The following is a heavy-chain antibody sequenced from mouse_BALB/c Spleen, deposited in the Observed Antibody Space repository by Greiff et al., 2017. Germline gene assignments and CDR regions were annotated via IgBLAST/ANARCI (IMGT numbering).Heavy chain of an antibody. CDR1: GFTFSSYG. CDR3: ARSEVRRRGAMDY. D-gene: IGHD2-14*01. V-gene: IGHV5-6-3*01. J-gene: IGHJ4*01. Sequence: EVKLMESGGGLVQPGGSLKLSCAASGFTFSSYGMSWVRQTPDKRLELVATINSNGGSTYYPDSVKGRFTISRDNAKNTLYLQMSSLKSEDTAMYYCARSEVRRRGAMDYWGQGTSVTVSS. CDR2: INSNGGST.